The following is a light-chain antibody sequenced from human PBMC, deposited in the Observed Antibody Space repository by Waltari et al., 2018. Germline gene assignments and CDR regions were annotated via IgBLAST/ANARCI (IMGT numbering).Light chain of an antibody. Sequence: EIVLTQSPGTLSLSPGERATLSCRASQSISSTYLAWYQPKRGQAPRLLIYAASSRATGIPDRFSGSGSGTDFTLTISRLEPEDFAVYFCQHYGTSGSFGTFGQGTKVEIK. CDR3: QHYGTSGSFGT. CDR1: QSISSTY. CDR2: AAS. J-gene: IGKJ1*01. V-gene: IGKV3-20*01.